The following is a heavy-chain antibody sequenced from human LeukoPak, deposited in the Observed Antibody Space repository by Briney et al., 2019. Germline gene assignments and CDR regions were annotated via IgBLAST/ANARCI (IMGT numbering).Heavy chain of an antibody. CDR3: ARRIAGDGSHAFDI. CDR1: GFTFSDYN. V-gene: IGHV3-11*01. D-gene: IGHD6-19*01. J-gene: IGHJ3*02. Sequence: GGSLRLSCAASGFTFSDYNMGWMRQAPGKGLEWVSYTRNSDNNMFYADSVKGRFTISRDNAKYSVYLQMNSLRAEDTAVYYCARRIAGDGSHAFDIWGQGTMVTVSS. CDR2: TRNSDNNM.